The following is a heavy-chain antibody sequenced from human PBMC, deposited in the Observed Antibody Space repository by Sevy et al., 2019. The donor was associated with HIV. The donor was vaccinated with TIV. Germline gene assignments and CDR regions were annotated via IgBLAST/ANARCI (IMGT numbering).Heavy chain of an antibody. V-gene: IGHV4-39*01. D-gene: IGHD3-22*01. CDR1: GGSISSSSYY. CDR2: IYYSGST. CDR3: ARHAHITRIVT. J-gene: IGHJ5*02. Sequence: SETLSLTCSVSGGSISSSSYYWGWIRQPPGKGLEWIGSIYYSGSTYYNPSLKSRVTISVDTSKNQFSLKLSSVTAADTAVYYCARHAHITRIVTWGQGTLVTVSS.